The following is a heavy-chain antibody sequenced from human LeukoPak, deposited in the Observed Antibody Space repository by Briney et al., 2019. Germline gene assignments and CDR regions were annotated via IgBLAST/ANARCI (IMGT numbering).Heavy chain of an antibody. J-gene: IGHJ3*02. Sequence: PSETLSLTCAVYGGSFSGYYWSWIRQPPGKGLEWIGEINHSGSTNYNPSLKSRVTISVDTSKNQFSLKLSSVTAADTAVYYCARVRDGYNDAYDIWGQGTMVTVSS. CDR1: GGSFSGYY. CDR2: INHSGST. D-gene: IGHD5-24*01. CDR3: ARVRDGYNDAYDI. V-gene: IGHV4-34*01.